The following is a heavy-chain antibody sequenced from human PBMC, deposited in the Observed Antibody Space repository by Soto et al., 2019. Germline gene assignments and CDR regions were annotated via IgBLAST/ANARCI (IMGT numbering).Heavy chain of an antibody. V-gene: IGHV4-59*01. CDR1: GGSISSYY. D-gene: IGHD5-18*01. CDR3: ARDGRGSYGDAWFDP. J-gene: IGHJ5*02. Sequence: SETLSLTCTVSGGSISSYYWSWIRQPPGKGLEWIGYIYYSGSTNYNPSLKSRVTISVDTSKNQFSLKLSSVTAADTAVYYCARDGRGSYGDAWFDPWGQGTLVPV. CDR2: IYYSGST.